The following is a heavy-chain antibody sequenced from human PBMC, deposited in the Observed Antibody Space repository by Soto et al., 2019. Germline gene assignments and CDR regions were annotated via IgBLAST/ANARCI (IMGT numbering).Heavy chain of an antibody. J-gene: IGHJ4*02. Sequence: GGSLRLSCAASVFTFSSYWMIWVRQAPGKGLEWVANIKQDGSEKYYVDSVKGRFTISRDNAKNSLYLQMNSLRAEDTAVYYCARDNSYYYDSSGYDYWGQGTLVTVSS. V-gene: IGHV3-7*03. CDR3: ARDNSYYYDSSGYDY. D-gene: IGHD3-22*01. CDR1: VFTFSSYW. CDR2: IKQDGSEK.